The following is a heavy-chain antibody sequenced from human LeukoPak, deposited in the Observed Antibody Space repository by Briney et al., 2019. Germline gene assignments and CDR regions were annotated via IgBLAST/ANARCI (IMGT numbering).Heavy chain of an antibody. CDR3: ARGPTITIFGVVLDAFDI. CDR1: GGSFSGYY. Sequence: SETLSLTCAVYGGSFSGYYWSWIRQPPGKGLEWIGEINHSGSTNYNPSLKSRVTISVDTSKNQFSLKLSSVTAADTAVYYCARGPTITIFGVVLDAFDIWGQGTMVTVSS. CDR2: INHSGST. D-gene: IGHD3-3*01. J-gene: IGHJ3*02. V-gene: IGHV4-34*01.